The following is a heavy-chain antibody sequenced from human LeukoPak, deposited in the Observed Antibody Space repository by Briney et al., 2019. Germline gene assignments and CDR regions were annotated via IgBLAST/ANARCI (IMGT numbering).Heavy chain of an antibody. CDR3: AKDNEDY. V-gene: IGHV3-30*18. D-gene: IGHD2-8*01. J-gene: IGHJ4*02. CDR1: GFTFSSYG. CDR2: ISYDGSNK. Sequence: PGRSLRLSCAASGFTFSSYGTHWVRQAPGKGLEWVAIISYDGSNKYYADSVKGRFTITRDNSKNTLYLQVNSLRAEDTAVYYCAKDNEDYWGQGTLVTVSS.